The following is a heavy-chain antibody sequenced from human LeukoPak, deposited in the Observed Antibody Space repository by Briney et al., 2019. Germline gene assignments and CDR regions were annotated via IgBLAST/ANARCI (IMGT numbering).Heavy chain of an antibody. CDR1: GGSISSSSYY. D-gene: IGHD3-16*02. CDR3: ARSEYMITFGGVIVMGTFDY. Sequence: SETLSLTCTVSGGSISSSSYYWGWIRHPPGKGREWIGSIYDSASTYYNPSLKSRVTISVDTTKNQFSLKLSSVTAADTAVYYCARSEYMITFGGVIVMGTFDYWGQGTLVTVSS. J-gene: IGHJ4*02. CDR2: IYDSAST. V-gene: IGHV4-39*07.